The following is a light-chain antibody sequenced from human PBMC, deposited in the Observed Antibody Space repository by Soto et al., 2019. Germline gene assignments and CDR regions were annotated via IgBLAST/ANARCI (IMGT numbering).Light chain of an antibody. CDR1: QSVLYSSNNKNY. CDR2: WAS. J-gene: IGKJ5*01. CDR3: QQRSNWPRIT. V-gene: IGKV4-1*01. Sequence: DIVMTQSPDSLAVSLCERATINCKSSQSVLYSSNNKNYLAWYQQKAEQPPKLLIYWASTRESGVPARFSGSGSGTDFTLTISSLEPEDFAIYYCQQRSNWPRITFGQGTRLEIK.